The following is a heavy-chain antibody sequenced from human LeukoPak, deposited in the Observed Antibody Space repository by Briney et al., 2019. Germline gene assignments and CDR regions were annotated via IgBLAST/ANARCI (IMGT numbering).Heavy chain of an antibody. CDR3: ASGYCSSTSCFWGAEYFQH. D-gene: IGHD2-2*03. V-gene: IGHV3-7*03. CDR2: IKGDESEK. CDR1: GFTFSSYA. J-gene: IGHJ1*01. Sequence: PGGSLRLSCAASGFTFSSYAMHWVRQAPGKGLEWVANIKGDESEKYYVDFVKGRFTISRDNGKNSLYLQMNSLRAEDTAVYYCASGYCSSTSCFWGAEYFQHWGQGTLVTVSS.